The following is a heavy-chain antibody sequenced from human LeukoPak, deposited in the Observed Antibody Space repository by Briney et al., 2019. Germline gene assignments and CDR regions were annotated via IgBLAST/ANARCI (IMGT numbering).Heavy chain of an antibody. CDR3: ARVSYFDWLAPMYHFDY. D-gene: IGHD3-9*01. Sequence: SQTLSLTCTVSGGSISSGGYYWSWIRQHPGKGLEWIGYIYYSGSTYYNPSLKSRVTISVDTSKNQFSLKLSSVTAADTAVYYCARVSYFDWLAPMYHFDYWGQGTLVTVPS. J-gene: IGHJ4*02. V-gene: IGHV4-31*03. CDR2: IYYSGST. CDR1: GGSISSGGYY.